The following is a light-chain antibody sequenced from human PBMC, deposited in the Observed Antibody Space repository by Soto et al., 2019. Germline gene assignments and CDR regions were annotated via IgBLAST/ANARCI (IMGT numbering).Light chain of an antibody. Sequence: EIVMTQSPATLSVSPGERATLSCRASQSVRSNLAWYQQKPGQAPRLLIYGASTRATGIPARFSGSGSGTEFTPTISSLQSEDFALYYCQQYNNWPPYTFGQGTKLEIK. CDR1: QSVRSN. J-gene: IGKJ2*01. CDR2: GAS. V-gene: IGKV3-15*01. CDR3: QQYNNWPPYT.